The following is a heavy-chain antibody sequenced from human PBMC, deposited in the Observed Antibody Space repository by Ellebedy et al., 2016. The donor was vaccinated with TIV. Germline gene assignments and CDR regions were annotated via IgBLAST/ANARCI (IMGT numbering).Heavy chain of an antibody. CDR1: GGSVSSSDYY. CDR2: MYYNGST. J-gene: IGHJ5*01. CDR3: AKDFAS. Sequence: SETLFLTCTVSGGSVSSSDYYWTWIRQPPGKGLEWIGCMYYNGSTRLNPSLNSRVTVSLDRSKNQISLKVTSVTAADTAIYHCAKDFASWGQGILVTVTS. V-gene: IGHV4-61*08.